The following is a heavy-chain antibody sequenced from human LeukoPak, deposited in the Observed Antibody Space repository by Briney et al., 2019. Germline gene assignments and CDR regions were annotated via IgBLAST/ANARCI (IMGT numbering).Heavy chain of an antibody. J-gene: IGHJ4*02. Sequence: GGSLRLSCAASGFTFSDSYMSWIRQAPGKGLEWVSYISTSSTTIHYADSVKGRFTISRDNAKNSLYLQMNSLRAEDTAVYYCARQTGSGLFILPGGQGTLVTVSS. CDR2: ISTSSTTI. CDR1: GFTFSDSY. D-gene: IGHD3/OR15-3a*01. CDR3: ARQTGSGLFILP. V-gene: IGHV3-11*04.